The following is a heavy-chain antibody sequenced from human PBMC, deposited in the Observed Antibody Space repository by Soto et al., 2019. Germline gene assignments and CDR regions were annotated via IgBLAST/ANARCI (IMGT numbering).Heavy chain of an antibody. V-gene: IGHV3-23*01. CDR2: ISASGAST. Sequence: PGGSLRLSCAASGFIFRSYAMSWVRQAPGKGLEWVSSISASGASTYYADSVRGRFTISRDSSWNTLYLQMNSLRAEDPAIYYCARGPFCNSSTCYPSGPVDYWGPGPLVTVSS. D-gene: IGHD2-2*01. CDR3: ARGPFCNSSTCYPSGPVDY. CDR1: GFIFRSYA. J-gene: IGHJ4*02.